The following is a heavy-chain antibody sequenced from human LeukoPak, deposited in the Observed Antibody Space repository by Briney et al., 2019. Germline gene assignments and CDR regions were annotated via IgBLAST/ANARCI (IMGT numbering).Heavy chain of an antibody. D-gene: IGHD6-13*01. CDR2: IIPILGIA. Sequence: SVKVSCKASGGTFSSYAISWVRQAPGQGLEWMGRIIPILGIANYAQKFQGRVTITADKSTSTAYMELSSLRSEDTAVYYCAARIAAAGTNYYGMDVWGQGTTVTVSS. CDR3: AARIAAAGTNYYGMDV. CDR1: GGTFSSYA. J-gene: IGHJ6*02. V-gene: IGHV1-69*04.